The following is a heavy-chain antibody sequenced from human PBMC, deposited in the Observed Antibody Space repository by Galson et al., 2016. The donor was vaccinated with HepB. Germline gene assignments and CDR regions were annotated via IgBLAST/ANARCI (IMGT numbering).Heavy chain of an antibody. CDR2: IKQDGSEE. D-gene: IGHD3-3*01. V-gene: IGHV3-7*03. J-gene: IGHJ5*02. CDR3: ARDSLFAHDL. CDR1: GFTFSSYW. Sequence: SLRLSCATSGFTFSSYWMAWVRHTPSQGLEWVANIKQDGSEEYYVDFVKGRFTISRDNAKNSLYLQMNSLRAEDTAVYYCARDSLFAHDLWGPGTLVTVSS.